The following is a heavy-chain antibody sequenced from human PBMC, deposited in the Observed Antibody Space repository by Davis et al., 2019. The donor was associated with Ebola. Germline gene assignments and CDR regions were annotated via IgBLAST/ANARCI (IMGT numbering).Heavy chain of an antibody. Sequence: ALVKVSCKASGYTFTGYYMHWVRQAPGQGLEWMGWINPNSGGTNYAQKFQGRVTMTRDTSISTAYMELSRLRSDDTAVYYCARVGLMVYAIGVFDYWGQGTLVTVSS. D-gene: IGHD2-8*01. CDR1: GYTFTGYY. CDR2: INPNSGGT. V-gene: IGHV1-2*02. CDR3: ARVGLMVYAIGVFDY. J-gene: IGHJ4*02.